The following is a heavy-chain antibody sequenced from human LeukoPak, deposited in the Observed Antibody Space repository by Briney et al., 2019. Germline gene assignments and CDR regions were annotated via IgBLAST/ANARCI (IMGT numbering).Heavy chain of an antibody. CDR2: IGGSGGST. CDR3: AQLGDVDY. J-gene: IGHJ4*02. V-gene: IGHV3-23*01. Sequence: GGSLRLSCAASGFTFSNYAMTWVRQAPGRGLEWVSAIGGSGGSTYYPDSVKGRFTISRDNSKNTVYLQMNSLRAEDTAVYYCAQLGDVDYWGQGTLVTVSS. CDR1: GFTFSNYA.